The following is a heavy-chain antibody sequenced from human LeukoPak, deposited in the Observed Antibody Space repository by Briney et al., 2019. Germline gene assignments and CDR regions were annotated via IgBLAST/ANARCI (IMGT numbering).Heavy chain of an antibody. CDR3: EREWFGESN. J-gene: IGHJ4*02. CDR2: ISYDGTKT. D-gene: IGHD3-10*01. V-gene: IGHV3-30*04. Sequence: GGSLRLSCAPSGFTFSSSNMHWVRQSPGKGLEWVALISYDGTKTYYAESVKGRFTISRDNSKNTLFLQMNSLSAEDTAMYYCEREWFGESNWGQGTRVTVSS. CDR1: GFTFSSSN.